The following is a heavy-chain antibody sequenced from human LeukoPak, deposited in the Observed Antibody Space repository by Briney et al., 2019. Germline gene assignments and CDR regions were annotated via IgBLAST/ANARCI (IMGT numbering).Heavy chain of an antibody. CDR3: ARVSCSGGSCYIFDY. V-gene: IGHV4-30-4*01. J-gene: IGHJ4*02. CDR1: GGSISSGDYY. Sequence: PSQTLSLTCTVSGGSISSGDYYWSWIRQPPGEGLEWIGYIYHNGGAHYTPSLKSRVIISVDTSKNQFSLNLSSVTAADTAVYYCARVSCSGGSCYIFDYWGQGTLVTVSS. D-gene: IGHD2-15*01. CDR2: IYHNGGA.